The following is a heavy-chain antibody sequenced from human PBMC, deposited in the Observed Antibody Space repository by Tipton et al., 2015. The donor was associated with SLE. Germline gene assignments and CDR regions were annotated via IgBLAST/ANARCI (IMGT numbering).Heavy chain of an antibody. CDR2: INSDGSTT. D-gene: IGHD6-13*01. V-gene: IGHV3-74*01. Sequence: SGVTFSSYWMHWVRQAPGKGLVWVSRINSDGSTTNYADSVKGRFTISRDNAKNTLYLQMNGLTGEDTAVYYCVRDSSSWYGYFDYWGQGTLVTVSS. CDR3: VRDSSSWYGYFDY. J-gene: IGHJ4*02. CDR1: GVTFSSYW.